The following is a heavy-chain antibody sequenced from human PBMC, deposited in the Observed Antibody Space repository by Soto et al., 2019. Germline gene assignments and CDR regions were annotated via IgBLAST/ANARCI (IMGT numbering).Heavy chain of an antibody. Sequence: EVQLLESGGGLVQPGGSLRLSCAASGFTFDNYAMTWVRQAPGKGLEWVSALTASGTNTHYADSVKDRFVIFRDNSKNTLYLQMHRLTAADTAMYVCAQGGYSSGWYLALATWGQGTLVTVSS. V-gene: IGHV3-23*01. CDR2: LTASGTNT. CDR3: AQGGYSSGWYLALAT. CDR1: GFTFDNYA. J-gene: IGHJ5*02. D-gene: IGHD6-13*01.